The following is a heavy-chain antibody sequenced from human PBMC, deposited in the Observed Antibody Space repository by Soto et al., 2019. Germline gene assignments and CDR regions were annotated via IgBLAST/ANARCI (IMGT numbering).Heavy chain of an antibody. CDR1: GFTVRANY. D-gene: IGHD5-12*01. CDR3: HGYGY. CDR2: IYSGGTT. V-gene: IGHV3-53*01. Sequence: EVQLVESGGGLIQPGGSLRLSCAVSGFTVRANYMSWVRQAPGKGLEWVSVIYSGGTTYYADSVKGRFIISRDISKNTLYLQMKILSGEDTAVYYCHGYGYWGRGTLVTVSS. J-gene: IGHJ4*02.